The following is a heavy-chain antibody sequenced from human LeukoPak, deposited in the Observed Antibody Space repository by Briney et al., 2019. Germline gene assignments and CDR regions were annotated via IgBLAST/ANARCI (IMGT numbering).Heavy chain of an antibody. CDR3: ARAWGDYDGGDWFDP. CDR1: GFTFSSYS. V-gene: IGHV3-48*01. J-gene: IGHJ5*02. Sequence: GGSLRLSCAASGFTFSSYSMNWVRQAPGKGLEWVSYISSSGSTIYYADSVKGRFTISRDNAKNSLYLQMNSLRAEDTAVYYCARAWGDYDGGDWFDPWGQGTLVTVSS. CDR2: ISSSGSTI. D-gene: IGHD4-17*01.